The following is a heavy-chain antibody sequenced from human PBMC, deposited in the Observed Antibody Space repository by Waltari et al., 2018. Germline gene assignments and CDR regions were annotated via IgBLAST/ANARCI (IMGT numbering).Heavy chain of an antibody. V-gene: IGHV4-4*07. CDR1: GGSISSYY. J-gene: IGHJ4*02. D-gene: IGHD3-22*01. Sequence: QVQLQESGPGLVKPSETLSLTCTVSGGSISSYYWSWIRPPAGKGLEWIGRIYTSGSTNYNPSLKSRVTMSVDTSKNQFSLKLSSVTAADTAVYYCASGLDYYDSSGPGDYWGQGTLVTVSS. CDR3: ASGLDYYDSSGPGDY. CDR2: IYTSGST.